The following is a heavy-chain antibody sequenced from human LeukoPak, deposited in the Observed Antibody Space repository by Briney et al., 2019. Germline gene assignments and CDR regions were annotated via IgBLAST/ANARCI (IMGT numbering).Heavy chain of an antibody. CDR2: IKSKTDGGTT. J-gene: IGHJ4*02. D-gene: IGHD6-19*01. CDR1: GFTFSNAW. Sequence: GGSLRLSCAASGFTFSNAWMSWVRQAPGKGLEWVGRIKSKTDGGTTDYAAPVKGRFTISRDDSKNTLYLQMNSLRAEDTAVYYCAKSLAVAGFDYWGQGTLVTVSS. CDR3: AKSLAVAGFDY. V-gene: IGHV3-15*01.